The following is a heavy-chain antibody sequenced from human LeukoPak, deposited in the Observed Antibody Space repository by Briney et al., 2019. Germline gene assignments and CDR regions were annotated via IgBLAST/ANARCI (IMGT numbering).Heavy chain of an antibody. D-gene: IGHD2-2*01. CDR1: GFTFSSYA. CDR3: AKSCSSTSCPFDY. V-gene: IGHV3-23*01. CDR2: ISGSGGST. J-gene: IGHJ4*02. Sequence: PGGSLRLPCAASGFTFSSYAMSWVRQAPGKGLEWVSAISGSGGSTYYADSVKGRFTISRDNSKNTLYLQMNSLRAEDTAVYYCAKSCSSTSCPFDYWGQGTLVTVSS.